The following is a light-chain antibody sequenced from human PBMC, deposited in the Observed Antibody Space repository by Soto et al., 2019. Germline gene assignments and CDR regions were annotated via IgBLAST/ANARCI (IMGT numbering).Light chain of an antibody. CDR2: DAS. J-gene: IGKJ5*01. CDR3: QQYRMSPNT. CDR1: QGISNH. Sequence: DIPMTQSPSAMSASVGDKVTITCRASQGISNHLVWFQQKPGQVPKRLIYDASVLQPGVSSRFSGSGSGTDFTLTIRGLKPEDFAVYYCQQYRMSPNTFGQGTRLEIK. V-gene: IGKV1-17*03.